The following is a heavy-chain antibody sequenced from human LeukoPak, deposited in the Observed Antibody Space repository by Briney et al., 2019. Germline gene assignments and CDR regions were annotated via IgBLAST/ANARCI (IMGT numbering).Heavy chain of an antibody. CDR1: GFTFSDYY. CDR2: ISSSGSTI. D-gene: IGHD3-22*01. V-gene: IGHV3-11*01. J-gene: IGHJ4*02. Sequence: PGGSLRLSCAASGFTFSDYYMSWIRQAPGKGLEWVSYISSSGSTIYYADSVKGRFTISGDNAKNSLYLQMNSLRAEDTAVYYCAKAPRYYYDSSGYYYVDYWGQGTLVTVSS. CDR3: AKAPRYYYDSSGYYYVDY.